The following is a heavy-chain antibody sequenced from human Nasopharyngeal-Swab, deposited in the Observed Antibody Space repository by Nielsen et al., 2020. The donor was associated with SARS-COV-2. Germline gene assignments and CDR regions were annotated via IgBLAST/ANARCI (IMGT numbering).Heavy chain of an antibody. J-gene: IGHJ4*02. CDR1: GFIFSGSS. CDR2: IRSKANSYAT. D-gene: IGHD3-22*01. Sequence: VGSLRLSCAASGFIFSGSSMHWVRQASGKGLEWIGRIRSKANSYATVYAASVKGRFTIPRDDSKNTAYLQMNSLKTEDTAVYYCTRAKDDSSGSLFDYWGQGNLVNVSS. V-gene: IGHV3-73*01. CDR3: TRAKDDSSGSLFDY.